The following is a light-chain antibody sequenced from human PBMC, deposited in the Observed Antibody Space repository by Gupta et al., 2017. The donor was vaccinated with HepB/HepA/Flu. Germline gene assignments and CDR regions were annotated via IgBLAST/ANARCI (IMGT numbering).Light chain of an antibody. V-gene: IGKV3-15*01. CDR1: QSVSSN. CDR2: GAS. CDR3: PQYKNWPWT. Sequence: IVMPPSPAPLSVSPGERATLSCRASQSVSSNLAWYQQKPGQAPRLRIYGASTRATGIPARGSGSGSGTEFTLTIRRLQSEDFAVYYCPQYKNWPWTFGQGTKVEIK. J-gene: IGKJ1*01.